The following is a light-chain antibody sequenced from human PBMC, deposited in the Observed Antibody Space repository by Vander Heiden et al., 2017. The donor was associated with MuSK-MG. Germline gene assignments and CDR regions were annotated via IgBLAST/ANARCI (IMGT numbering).Light chain of an antibody. CDR2: NAS. V-gene: IGKV3-20*01. Sequence: EIVLTQSPGTLSLSPGERATLSCRASQSVNSNYVAWYQQKPGQAPRLIIYNASSRATGIPDRCSGSGSGTDFTLTSSRLEPEDFAVYYCQQYGNSPTFGQGTKVEIK. CDR1: QSVNSNY. J-gene: IGKJ1*01. CDR3: QQYGNSPT.